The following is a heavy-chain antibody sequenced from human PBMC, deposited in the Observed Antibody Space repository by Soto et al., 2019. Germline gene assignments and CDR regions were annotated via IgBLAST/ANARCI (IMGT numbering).Heavy chain of an antibody. J-gene: IGHJ4*02. V-gene: IGHV1-2*04. D-gene: IGHD1-26*01. CDR2: INPNSGGT. CDR3: ARRYGSAIDY. Sequence: XSVKVSFNASGYTFTGYYMHLVRQAPGQGLEWMGWINPNSGGTNYAQKFQGWVTMTRDTSISTAYMELSRLRSDDTAVYYCARRYGSAIDYWGQGTLVTVSS. CDR1: GYTFTGYY.